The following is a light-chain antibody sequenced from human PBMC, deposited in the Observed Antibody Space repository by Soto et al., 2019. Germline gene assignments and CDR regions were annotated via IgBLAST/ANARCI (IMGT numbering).Light chain of an antibody. J-gene: IGLJ2*01. Sequence: QSALTQPASVSGSPGQSITISCTGSSSDVGGYNHVSWYQQHPGKAPKLMIYEVSNRPSGVSNRFSGSKSGNTASLTISGLQAEDEADYYCSSYTTSTTRIIFGGGTQLPVL. CDR2: EVS. CDR3: SSYTTSTTRII. CDR1: SSDVGGYNH. V-gene: IGLV2-14*01.